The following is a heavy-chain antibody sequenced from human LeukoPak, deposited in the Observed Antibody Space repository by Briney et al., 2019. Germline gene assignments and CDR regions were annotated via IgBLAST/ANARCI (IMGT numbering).Heavy chain of an antibody. J-gene: IGHJ3*02. D-gene: IGHD2-21*01. CDR1: GFTLKNYG. V-gene: IGHV3-33*08. CDR2: IWHDGSNK. CDR3: VRDGENVVIIATTDAFDI. Sequence: QPGGSLRLSCAASGFTLKNYGMHWVRQAPGKGLEWVAFIWHDGSNKYYADSVKGRFTISRDNSKNTLFLEMNSLRAEDTAVYYCVRDGENVVIIATTDAFDIWGQGTMVTVSS.